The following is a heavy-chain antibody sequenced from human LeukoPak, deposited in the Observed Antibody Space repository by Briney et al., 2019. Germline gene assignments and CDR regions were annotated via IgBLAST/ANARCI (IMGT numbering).Heavy chain of an antibody. CDR2: IIPIFGTA. Sequence: SVKVSCKASGGTFSSYAISWVRQAPGQGLEWMGGIIPIFGTANYAQKFQGRVTITTDESTSTAYMELSSLRSEDTAVYYCARDLNYGGNPALDAFDIWGQGTMVTVSS. CDR3: ARDLNYGGNPALDAFDI. V-gene: IGHV1-69*05. CDR1: GGTFSSYA. D-gene: IGHD4-23*01. J-gene: IGHJ3*02.